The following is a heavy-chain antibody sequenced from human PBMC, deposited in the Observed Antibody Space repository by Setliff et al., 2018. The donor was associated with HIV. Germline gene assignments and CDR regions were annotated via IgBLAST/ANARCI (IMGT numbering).Heavy chain of an antibody. D-gene: IGHD2-2*01. CDR2: ISGSGGST. CDR1: GFTFSSYA. J-gene: IGHJ4*02. V-gene: IGHV3-23*01. CDR3: AKVVYADIVVVPAAMPFDY. Sequence: GSLRLSCAASGFTFSSYAMSWVRQAPGKGLEWVSAISGSGGSTYYADSVKGRFTISRDNSKNTLYLQMNSLRAEDTAVYYCAKVVYADIVVVPAAMPFDYWGQGTLVTVSS.